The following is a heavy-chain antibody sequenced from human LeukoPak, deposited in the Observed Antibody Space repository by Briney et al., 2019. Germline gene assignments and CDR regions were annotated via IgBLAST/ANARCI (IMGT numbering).Heavy chain of an antibody. CDR3: ARGELTGDVFDY. J-gene: IGHJ4*02. CDR1: GGSISSYY. D-gene: IGHD7-27*01. CDR2: IYTSGST. Sequence: SETLSLTCTVSGGSISSYYWSWIRQPAGKGLEWIGRIYTSGSTNYNPSLKSRVTVSVDTSKNQFSLKLSSVTAADTAVYYCARGELTGDVFDYWGQGTLVTVSS. V-gene: IGHV4-4*07.